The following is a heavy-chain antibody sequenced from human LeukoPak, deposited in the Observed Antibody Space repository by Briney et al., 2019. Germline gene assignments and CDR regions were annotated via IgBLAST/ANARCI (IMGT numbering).Heavy chain of an antibody. CDR3: ARVTQLRSYYHYGMDV. CDR1: GYTFTRSG. CDR2: ISAYNGKT. D-gene: IGHD2-2*01. V-gene: IGHV1-18*01. Sequence: ASVGVSCKAAGYTFTRSGISWVTRAPGHGRECLGWISAYNGKTNYAQKLQGRVTMPPDPCTSTAHMELRSLRSDDTAVYSCARVTQLRSYYHYGMDVWGQGTTVTVSS. J-gene: IGHJ6*02.